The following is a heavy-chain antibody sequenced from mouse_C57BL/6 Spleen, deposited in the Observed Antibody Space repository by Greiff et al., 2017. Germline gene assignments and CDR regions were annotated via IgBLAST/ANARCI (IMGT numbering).Heavy chain of an antibody. V-gene: IGHV7-4*01. J-gene: IGHJ2*01. CDR1: GFTFTDYY. CDR3: VKALDY. CDR2: IRNKANGYTT. Sequence: EVMLVESGGGLVQPGASLRLSCAASGFTFTDYYMTWVRQPPGKAPAWLALIRNKANGYTTEYTASVKGRFTISRDNSQNILYLQRNTLRAEDSATYYCVKALDYWGQGTTLTVSS.